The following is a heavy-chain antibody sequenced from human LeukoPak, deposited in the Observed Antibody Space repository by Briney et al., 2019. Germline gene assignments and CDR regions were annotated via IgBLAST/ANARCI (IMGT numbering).Heavy chain of an antibody. CDR3: AVRGYSYGPFDY. J-gene: IGHJ4*02. CDR2: INTDASST. V-gene: IGHV3-74*01. D-gene: IGHD5-18*01. Sequence: GGSLRLSCAASGFTFSSYWMHWVRQAPGKGLVWVSRINTDASSTSYADSVKGRFTISRDNAKNTLYLQMNSLRAEDTAVYYCAVRGYSYGPFDYWGQGTLVTVSS. CDR1: GFTFSSYW.